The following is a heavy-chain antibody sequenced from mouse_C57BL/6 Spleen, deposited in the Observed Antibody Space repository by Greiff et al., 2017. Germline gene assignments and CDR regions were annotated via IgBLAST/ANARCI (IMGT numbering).Heavy chain of an antibody. V-gene: IGHV7-3*01. Sequence: EVQGVESGGGLVQPGGSLSLSCAASGFTFTAYYMSWVRQPPGKALEWLGFIRNKANGYTTEYSASVKGRFTISRDNSQSILYLQMNALRAEDSATYYCARSTVVATFDYWGQGTTLTVSS. D-gene: IGHD1-1*01. J-gene: IGHJ2*01. CDR2: IRNKANGYTT. CDR1: GFTFTAYY. CDR3: ARSTVVATFDY.